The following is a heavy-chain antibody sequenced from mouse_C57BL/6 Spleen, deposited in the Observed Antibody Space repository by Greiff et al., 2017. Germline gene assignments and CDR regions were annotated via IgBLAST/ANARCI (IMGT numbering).Heavy chain of an antibody. D-gene: IGHD1-1*01. CDR3: ARWSYYYGSTGDV. CDR2: IDPSDSYT. V-gene: IGHV1-59*01. J-gene: IGHJ1*03. Sequence: QVQLQQPGAELVRPGTSVKLSCKASGYTFTSYWMHWVKQRPGQGLEWIGVIDPSDSYTNYNQKFKGKATLTVDTSSSTAYMQLSSLTSEDSAVYYGARWSYYYGSTGDVWGTGTTGTVSS. CDR1: GYTFTSYW.